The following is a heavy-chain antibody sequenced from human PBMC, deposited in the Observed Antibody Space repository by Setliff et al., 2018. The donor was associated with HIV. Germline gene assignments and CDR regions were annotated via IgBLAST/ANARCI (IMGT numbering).Heavy chain of an antibody. Sequence: SVKVSCKASGGTFRSHEISWVRQAPGQGLEWMRGIVPILNTGNYAPKFQGRVTITADESTTTAYMELSSLRSEDTAVYYCARIPNHSSDFDYWGQGTPVTVSS. V-gene: IGHV1-69*13. J-gene: IGHJ4*02. CDR3: ARIPNHSSDFDY. CDR2: IVPILNTG. CDR1: GGTFRSHE. D-gene: IGHD3-22*01.